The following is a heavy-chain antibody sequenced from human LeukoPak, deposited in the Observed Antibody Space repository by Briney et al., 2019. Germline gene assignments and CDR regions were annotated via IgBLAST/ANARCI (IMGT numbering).Heavy chain of an antibody. V-gene: IGHV1-69*05. CDR2: IIPIFGTA. J-gene: IGHJ3*02. Sequence: ASVKVSCKASGGTFSSYAISWVRQAPGQGLEWMGGIIPIFGTANYAQKFQGRVTITTDESTSTAYMELSSLRSEDTAVYYCARAGQYCSSTSCYAFDIWGQGTMVTVSS. D-gene: IGHD2-2*01. CDR1: GGTFSSYA. CDR3: ARAGQYCSSTSCYAFDI.